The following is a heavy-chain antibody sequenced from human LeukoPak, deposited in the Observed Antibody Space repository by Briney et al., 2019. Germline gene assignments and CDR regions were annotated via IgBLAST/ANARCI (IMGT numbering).Heavy chain of an antibody. D-gene: IGHD3-3*01. Sequence: PGRSLRLSCAASGFTFSSYAMSWVRQAPGKGLEWVSAISGSGGSTYYADSVKGRFTISRDNSKNTLYLQMNSLRAEDTAVYYCAKGEADEWSLNYYYYYGMDVWGQGTTVTVSS. V-gene: IGHV3-23*01. J-gene: IGHJ6*02. CDR3: AKGEADEWSLNYYYYYGMDV. CDR2: ISGSGGST. CDR1: GFTFSSYA.